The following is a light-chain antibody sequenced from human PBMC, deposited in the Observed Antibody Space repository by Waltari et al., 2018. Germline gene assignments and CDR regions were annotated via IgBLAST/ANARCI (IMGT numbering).Light chain of an antibody. CDR1: SSDIGNHS. Sequence: QTVFTQPPSVSAAPGQTVTLSYSGVSSDIGNHSGSWYRQVQGTAPKLLIYENSERPSGIPGRFSGSKSGTSATLDITGLQAGDEADYYCGTWDSSLSGAVFGGGTHLTVL. V-gene: IGLV1-51*02. J-gene: IGLJ7*01. CDR2: ENS. CDR3: GTWDSSLSGAV.